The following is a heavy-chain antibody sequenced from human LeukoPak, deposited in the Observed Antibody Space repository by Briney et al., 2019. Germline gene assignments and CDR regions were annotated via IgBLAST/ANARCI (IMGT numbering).Heavy chain of an antibody. CDR3: ARDGGAGSFYLYCYYGMDV. D-gene: IGHD3-10*01. CDR1: GFTFSSYW. V-gene: IGHV3-7*01. Sequence: PGGSLRLSCAASGFTFSSYWMSWVRQAPGKGLEWVANIKQDGSEKYYVDSVKGRVTISIDNAKNSLYLQMNSLRAEDTAVYYRARDGGAGSFYLYCYYGMDVWGQGTTVTVSS. J-gene: IGHJ6*02. CDR2: IKQDGSEK.